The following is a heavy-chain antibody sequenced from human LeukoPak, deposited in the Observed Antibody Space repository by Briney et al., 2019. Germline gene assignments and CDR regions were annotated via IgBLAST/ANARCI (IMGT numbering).Heavy chain of an antibody. CDR2: IYTSGST. CDR3: ARDVVAARGSFDH. D-gene: IGHD2-2*01. J-gene: IGHJ4*02. CDR1: GGSISSYY. V-gene: IGHV4-4*07. Sequence: SETLSLTCTVSGGSISSYYWSWIRQPPGKGLEWIGHIYTSGSTNYNPSLRSRVTMSVDMSKNQFSLKLRSVTAADTAVYYCARDVVAARGSFDHWGQGTLVTVSS.